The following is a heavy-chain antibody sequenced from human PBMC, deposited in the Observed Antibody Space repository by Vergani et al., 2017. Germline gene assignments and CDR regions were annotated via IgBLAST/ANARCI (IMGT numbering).Heavy chain of an antibody. V-gene: IGHV4-34*01. CDR2: INHSGST. Sequence: QVQLQQWGAGLLKPSETLSLTCAVYGESFSGYYWSWIRQPPGKGLEWIGEINHSGSTNYNPSLKSRVTISVDTSKNQFSLKLSSVTAADTAVYYCARGTRYYGSGRYYGMDVWGQGTTVTVSS. CDR3: ARGTRYYGSGRYYGMDV. CDR1: GESFSGYY. D-gene: IGHD3-10*01. J-gene: IGHJ6*02.